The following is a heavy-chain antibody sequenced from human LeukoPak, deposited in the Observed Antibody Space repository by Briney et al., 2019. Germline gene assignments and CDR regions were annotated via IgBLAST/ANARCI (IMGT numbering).Heavy chain of an antibody. J-gene: IGHJ5*02. CDR2: IYHSGST. CDR3: ARSEWSLFCFDP. D-gene: IGHD3-3*01. Sequence: PSETLSLTCAVYGGSFSGYFWSWIRQPPGKGLEWIGSIYHSGSTYYNPSLKSRVSISVDTSKNQFSLKVSSVNAADTAVYSCARSEWSLFCFDPWGQGTLVTVSS. CDR1: GGSFSGYF. V-gene: IGHV4-34*01.